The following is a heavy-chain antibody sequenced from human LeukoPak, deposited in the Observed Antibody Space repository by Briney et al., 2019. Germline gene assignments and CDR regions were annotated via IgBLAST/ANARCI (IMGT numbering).Heavy chain of an antibody. CDR3: ARDKSAGADTGSSFYY. Sequence: GGSQRLSCVVSGFTFCNYWMTWIRQAPGKGLEWVASIKEDGCEKYYVDSVKGRFTFSRDNAKNSLYLQMDRLRAEDTAVYYCARDKSAGADTGSSFYYWGQGALVIVSS. V-gene: IGHV3-7*03. J-gene: IGHJ4*02. CDR1: GFTFCNYW. CDR2: IKEDGCEK. D-gene: IGHD3-10*01.